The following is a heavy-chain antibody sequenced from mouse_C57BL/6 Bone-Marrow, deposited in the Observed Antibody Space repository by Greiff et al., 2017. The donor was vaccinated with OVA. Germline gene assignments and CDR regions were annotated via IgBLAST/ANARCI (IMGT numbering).Heavy chain of an antibody. Sequence: EVKLMESGGDLVKPGGSLKLSCAASGFTFSSYGMSWVRQTPDKRLEWVATISSGGSYTYYPDSVKGRFTISRDNAKNTLYLQMSSLKSEDTAMYYCARNPITTVVASPFAYWGQGTLVTVSA. D-gene: IGHD1-1*01. V-gene: IGHV5-6*01. J-gene: IGHJ3*01. CDR1: GFTFSSYG. CDR2: ISSGGSYT. CDR3: ARNPITTVVASPFAY.